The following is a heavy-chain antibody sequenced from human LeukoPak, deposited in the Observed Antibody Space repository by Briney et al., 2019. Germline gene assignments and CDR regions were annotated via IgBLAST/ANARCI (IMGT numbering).Heavy chain of an antibody. J-gene: IGHJ5*02. V-gene: IGHV4-4*07. CDR1: GGSISSYY. CDR3: PRAGSKKNWFDP. Sequence: SETLSLTCTVSGGSISSYYWSWIRQPPGKGLEWIGRIYTSGSTNYNPSLKSRVTMSVDTSKNKFSLKLSSGTAADTAVYYCPRAGSKKNWFDPWGQGTLVTVSS. CDR2: IYTSGST. D-gene: IGHD2/OR15-2a*01.